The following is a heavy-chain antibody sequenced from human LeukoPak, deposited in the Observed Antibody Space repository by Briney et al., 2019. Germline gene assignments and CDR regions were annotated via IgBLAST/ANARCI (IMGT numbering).Heavy chain of an antibody. V-gene: IGHV3-21*01. CDR2: ISSSSSYI. J-gene: IGHJ3*02. Sequence: GGSLRLSCAASGFTFSSYSMNWVRQAPGKGLEWVSSISSSSSYIYYADSVKGRFTFSRDNAKNSLYLQMNSLRAEDTAVYYCARPLVVAATAYAFDIWGQGTMVTVSS. D-gene: IGHD2-15*01. CDR1: GFTFSSYS. CDR3: ARPLVVAATAYAFDI.